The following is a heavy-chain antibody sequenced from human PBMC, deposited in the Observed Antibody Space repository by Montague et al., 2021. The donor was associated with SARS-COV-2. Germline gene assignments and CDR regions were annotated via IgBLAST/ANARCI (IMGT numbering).Heavy chain of an antibody. V-gene: IGHV6-1*01. Sequence: CAISGDSVSSNSAAWNRIRQSPSRGLEWLGRTYYRSKWHNDYAVSVKSRITINPDTSKNQFSLQLKSVTPEDTAVYYCARGWVATTPHMDNWGQGSLVIVSS. CDR2: TYYRSKWHN. J-gene: IGHJ4*02. D-gene: IGHD5-12*01. CDR3: ARGWVATTPHMDN. CDR1: GDSVSSNSAA.